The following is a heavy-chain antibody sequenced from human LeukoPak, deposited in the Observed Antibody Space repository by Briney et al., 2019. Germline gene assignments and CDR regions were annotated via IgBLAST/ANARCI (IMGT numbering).Heavy chain of an antibody. CDR2: IYYSGST. J-gene: IGHJ4*02. CDR3: ARVGYCSGGSCYFELQD. D-gene: IGHD2-15*01. V-gene: IGHV4-59*01. CDR1: GGSISSYY. Sequence: SETLSLTCTVSGGSISSYYWSWIRQPPGKGLEWIGYIYYSGSTNYNPSLKSRVTISVDTSKNQFSLKLSSVTAADTAVYYCARVGYCSGGSCYFELQDWGQGTLVTVSS.